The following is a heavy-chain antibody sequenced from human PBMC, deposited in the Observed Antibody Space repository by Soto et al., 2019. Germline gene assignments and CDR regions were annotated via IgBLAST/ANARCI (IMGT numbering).Heavy chain of an antibody. CDR2: IYYSGST. J-gene: IGHJ5*02. CDR3: ARSPRGYSYLPWFDP. CDR1: GGSISSSSYY. D-gene: IGHD5-12*01. V-gene: IGHV4-39*01. Sequence: SETLSLTCTVSGGSISSSSYYWGWIRQPPGKGLEWIGSIYYSGSTYYNPSLKSRVTISVDTSKNQFSLKLSSVTAADTAVYYCARSPRGYSYLPWFDPWGQGTLVTVSS.